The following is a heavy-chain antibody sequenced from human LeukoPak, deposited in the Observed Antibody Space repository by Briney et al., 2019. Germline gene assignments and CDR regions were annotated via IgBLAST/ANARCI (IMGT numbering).Heavy chain of an antibody. CDR1: GGSFSGYY. D-gene: IGHD3-22*01. CDR2: IYYSGST. CDR3: ARHDYYDSSYFDY. Sequence: PSETLSLTCAVYGGSFSGYYWSWIRQPPGKGLEWIGYIYYSGSTNYNPSLKSRVTISVDTSKNQFSLKLSSVTAADTAVYCCARHDYYDSSYFDYWGQGTLVTVSS. V-gene: IGHV4-59*08. J-gene: IGHJ4*02.